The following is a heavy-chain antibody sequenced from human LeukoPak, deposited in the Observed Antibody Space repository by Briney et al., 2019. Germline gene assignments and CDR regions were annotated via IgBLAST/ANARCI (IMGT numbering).Heavy chain of an antibody. Sequence: GGSLRLSCAASGFTFSSYAMSWVRQAPGKGLEWVSAISGSGGSTYYADSVKGRFTISRDNSQNTLYLQMNSLRAEDTAVYYCAKSPRGYSYGLLDYWGQGTLVTVSS. CDR2: ISGSGGST. CDR1: GFTFSSYA. V-gene: IGHV3-23*01. D-gene: IGHD5-18*01. CDR3: AKSPRGYSYGLLDY. J-gene: IGHJ4*02.